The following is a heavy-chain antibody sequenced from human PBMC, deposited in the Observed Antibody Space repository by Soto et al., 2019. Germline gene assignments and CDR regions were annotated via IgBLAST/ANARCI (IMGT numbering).Heavy chain of an antibody. CDR2: IYSGGST. Sequence: GGSLRLSCAASGFTVSSNYMSWVRQAPGKGLERVSVIYSGGSTYYADSVKGRFTISRDNSKNTLYLQMNSLRAEDTAVYYCARARGHYGMDVWGQGTTVTVSS. CDR3: ARARGHYGMDV. V-gene: IGHV3-53*01. J-gene: IGHJ6*02. CDR1: GFTVSSNY.